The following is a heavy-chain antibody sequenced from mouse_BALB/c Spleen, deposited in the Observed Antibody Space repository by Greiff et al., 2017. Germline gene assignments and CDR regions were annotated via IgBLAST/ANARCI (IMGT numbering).Heavy chain of an antibody. CDR3: ARYGTETRGYWYFDD. CDR1: GFTFSSFG. Sequence: EVQLQESGGGLVQPGGSRKLSCAASGFTFSSFGMHWVRQAPEKGLEWVAYISSGSSTIYYADTVKGRFTISRDNPKNTLFLQMTSLRSEDTAMYYCARYGTETRGYWYFDDWGEGTTVTVSS. D-gene: IGHD4-1*01. J-gene: IGHJ1*01. CDR2: ISSGSSTI. V-gene: IGHV5-17*02.